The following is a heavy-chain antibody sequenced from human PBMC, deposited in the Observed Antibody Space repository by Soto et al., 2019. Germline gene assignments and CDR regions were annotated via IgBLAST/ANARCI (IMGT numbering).Heavy chain of an antibody. D-gene: IGHD2-21*02. CDR2: INAGNGNT. CDR3: ARSIVVVTALDY. J-gene: IGHJ4*02. V-gene: IGHV1-3*05. Sequence: QVQLVQSGAEEKKPGASVKVSCKASGYTFTSYAMHWVRQAPGQRLEWMGWINAGNGNTKYSQKFQGRVTITRDTPESKAYMELSSLRSEDTAVYYCARSIVVVTALDYWGQGTLVTVSS. CDR1: GYTFTSYA.